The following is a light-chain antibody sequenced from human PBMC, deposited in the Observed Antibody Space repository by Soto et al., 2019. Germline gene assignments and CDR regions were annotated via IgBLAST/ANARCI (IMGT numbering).Light chain of an antibody. CDR3: QTWDTGIRGVV. J-gene: IGLJ3*02. CDR2: LNSDGSH. Sequence: QSVLTQSSSASASLRASVKLTCTLSSVYKNYDIAWHQQQPEKSPRFLMKLNSDGSHTKGDGIPDRFSGSSSGAERYLSISSLQSEDEADYYCQTWDTGIRGVVFGGGTKLTVL. CDR1: SVYKNYD. V-gene: IGLV4-69*02.